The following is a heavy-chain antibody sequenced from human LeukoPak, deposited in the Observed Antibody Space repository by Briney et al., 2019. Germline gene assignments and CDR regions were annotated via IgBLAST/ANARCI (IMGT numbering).Heavy chain of an antibody. Sequence: GGSLRLSCAASGFTFDDYAMHWVRQAPGKGLEWVSGISWNSGSIGYADSVKGRFTISRDNAKNSLYLQMNSLRAEDTALYYCAKDRRWLQLGYYFDYWGQGTLVTVSS. J-gene: IGHJ4*02. CDR1: GFTFDDYA. D-gene: IGHD5-24*01. CDR2: ISWNSGSI. V-gene: IGHV3-9*01. CDR3: AKDRRWLQLGYYFDY.